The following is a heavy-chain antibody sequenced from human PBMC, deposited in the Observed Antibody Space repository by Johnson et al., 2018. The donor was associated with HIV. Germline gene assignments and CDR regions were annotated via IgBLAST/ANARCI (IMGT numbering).Heavy chain of an antibody. D-gene: IGHD1-26*01. CDR2: LNWNGGST. V-gene: IGHV3-20*04. J-gene: IGHJ3*02. Sequence: VQLVESGGGVVQPGGSLRLSCAASGFTFSSYGMHWVRQAPGTGLEWVTGLNWNGGSTGYADSVKGRLTISRDKAKNSMYVQMNSRRDEDTAIYYCANLLWGNSGSYDPPRGFAIWGQGTMVTVSS. CDR3: ANLLWGNSGSYDPPRGFAI. CDR1: GFTFSSYG.